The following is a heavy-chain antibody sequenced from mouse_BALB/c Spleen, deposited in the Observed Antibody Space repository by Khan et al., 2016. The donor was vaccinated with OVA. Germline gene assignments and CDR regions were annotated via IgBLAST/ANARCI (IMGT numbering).Heavy chain of an antibody. Sequence: VQLQQSGPELVKPGASVKMSCKASGYTFTSYVMHWVRQKPGQGLEWIGYIYPYNDGTKYNEKFKGKATLTSDKSSSTAYMELSSLTTEDSAVYYCARNYGYDGYFDYWGQGTTLTVSA. J-gene: IGHJ2*01. V-gene: IGHV1S136*01. CDR3: ARNYGYDGYFDY. CDR1: GYTFTSYV. D-gene: IGHD2-14*01. CDR2: IYPYNDGT.